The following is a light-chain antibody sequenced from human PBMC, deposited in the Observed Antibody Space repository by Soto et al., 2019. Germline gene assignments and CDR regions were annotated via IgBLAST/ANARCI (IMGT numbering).Light chain of an antibody. CDR2: ENN. CDR3: GAWDRSLTGGV. J-gene: IGLJ3*02. CDR1: SSNIGSYS. V-gene: IGLV1-51*02. Sequence: QSVLTQPPSVSAAPGQKVTISCSGSSSNIGSYSVSWYQQLPGSAPKLLIHENNKRPSEIPDRFSGSKSGTSATLGITGLQAGDEADYYCGAWDRSLTGGVFGGGTKLTVL.